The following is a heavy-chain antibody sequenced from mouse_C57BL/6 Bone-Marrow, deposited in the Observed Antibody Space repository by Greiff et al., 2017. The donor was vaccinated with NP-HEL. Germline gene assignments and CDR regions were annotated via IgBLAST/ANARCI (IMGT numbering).Heavy chain of an antibody. CDR3: ARRITTVVATADFDY. V-gene: IGHV1-26*01. Sequence: EVQLQQSGPELVKPGASVKISCKASGYTFTDYYMNWVKQSHGKSLEWIGDINPNNGGTSYNQKFKGKATLTVDKSSSTAYMELRSLTSEDSAVYYCARRITTVVATADFDYWGQGTTLTVSS. CDR2: INPNNGGT. J-gene: IGHJ2*01. D-gene: IGHD1-1*01. CDR1: GYTFTDYY.